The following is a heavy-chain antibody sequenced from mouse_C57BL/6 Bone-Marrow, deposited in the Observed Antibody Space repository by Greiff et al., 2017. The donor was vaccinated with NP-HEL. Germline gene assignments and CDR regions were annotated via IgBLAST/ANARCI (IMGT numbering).Heavy chain of an antibody. D-gene: IGHD1-1*01. CDR1: GYTFTNYW. Sequence: QVQLQQSGAELVRPGTSVKMSCKASGYTFTNYWIGWAKQRPGHGLEWIGDIYPGGGYTNYNEKFKGKATLTADKSSSTAYMQFSSLTSEDPAIYYCARVGYYGSRYEFAYWGQGTLVTVSA. J-gene: IGHJ3*01. V-gene: IGHV1-63*01. CDR2: IYPGGGYT. CDR3: ARVGYYGSRYEFAY.